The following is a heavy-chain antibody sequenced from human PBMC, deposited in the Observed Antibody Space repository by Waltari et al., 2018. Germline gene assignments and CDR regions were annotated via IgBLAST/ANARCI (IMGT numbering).Heavy chain of an antibody. CDR2: ISYNARNI. V-gene: IGHV3-30*03. Sequence: QVQLVASGGGVVQPGRSLRLSCEAPEFTFSSYTMHWVRQAPGKGLEWVAVISYNARNIYYVDSVKGRFTISRDNSKKTLYLQMNSLRAEDTAVYYCARDYCDRTNCHGMDVWGQGTTVTVSS. CDR1: EFTFSSYT. J-gene: IGHJ6*02. CDR3: ARDYCDRTNCHGMDV. D-gene: IGHD3-22*01.